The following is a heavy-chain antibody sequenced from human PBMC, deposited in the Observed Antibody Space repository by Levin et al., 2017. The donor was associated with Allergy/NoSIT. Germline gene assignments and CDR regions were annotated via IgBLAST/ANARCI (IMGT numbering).Heavy chain of an antibody. J-gene: IGHJ4*02. D-gene: IGHD2-2*01. Sequence: SETLSLTCTVSGGSISSSSYYWGWIRQPPGKGLEWIGSIYYSGSTYYNPSLKSRVTISVDTSKNQFSLKLSSVTAADTAVYYCATPPPSLFDYWGQGTLVTVSS. CDR1: GGSISSSSYY. V-gene: IGHV4-39*01. CDR3: ATPPPSLFDY. CDR2: IYYSGST.